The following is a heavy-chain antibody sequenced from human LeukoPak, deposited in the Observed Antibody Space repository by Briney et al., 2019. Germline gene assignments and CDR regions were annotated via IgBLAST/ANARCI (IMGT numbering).Heavy chain of an antibody. J-gene: IGHJ6*02. CDR1: GFTFSSYG. Sequence: PGGSLRLSCAASGFTFSSYGMHWVRQAPGKGLEWVAVLWYDGSNKYSADSVKGRFTFSRDNSKNTLYLQMNSLRADDTAVYHCAKDMTEGVLSMDVWGQGTTVTVSS. CDR3: AKDMTEGVLSMDV. CDR2: LWYDGSNK. V-gene: IGHV3-33*06. D-gene: IGHD2-8*01.